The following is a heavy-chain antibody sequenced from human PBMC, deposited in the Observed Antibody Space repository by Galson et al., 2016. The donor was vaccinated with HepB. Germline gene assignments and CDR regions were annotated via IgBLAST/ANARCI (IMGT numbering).Heavy chain of an antibody. D-gene: IGHD3-10*01. Sequence: SVKVSCKASGYTFTDSYIHWVRQAPGQGLEWMGWINPSSGGTTYAQKSQGRVTMTGDTSINTAYMELTRVRSDDTAVYYCSRHHQRSGSGSYHSDFDYWGQGTLVTVAS. CDR1: GYTFTDSY. J-gene: IGHJ4*02. CDR2: INPSSGGT. V-gene: IGHV1-2*02. CDR3: SRHHQRSGSGSYHSDFDY.